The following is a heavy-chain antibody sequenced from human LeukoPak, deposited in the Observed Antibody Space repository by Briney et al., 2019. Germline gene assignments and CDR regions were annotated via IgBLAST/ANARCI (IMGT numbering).Heavy chain of an antibody. Sequence: SETLSLTCTVSGGSISSYYWSWIRQPPGKGLEWIGYIYYSGSTNYNPSLKSRVTISVDTSKNQFSLKLSSVTAADTAVYYCARGQQWLVYLDYWGQGTLVTVSS. V-gene: IGHV4-59*01. CDR3: ARGQQWLVYLDY. CDR2: IYYSGST. CDR1: GGSISSYY. J-gene: IGHJ4*02. D-gene: IGHD6-19*01.